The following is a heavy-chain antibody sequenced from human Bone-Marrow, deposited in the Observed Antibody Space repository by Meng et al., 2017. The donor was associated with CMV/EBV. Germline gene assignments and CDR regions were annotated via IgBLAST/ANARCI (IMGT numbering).Heavy chain of an antibody. CDR2: ISMSSDYK. D-gene: IGHD3-22*01. V-gene: IGHV3-21*01. Sequence: GESLKISCAASGFTFNSHSMNWVRQAPGRGLEWVSSISMSSDYKYYADSVKGRFTISRDNAKNSLYLQMNSLRAEDTAVYYCAREGYYYDSSGYYYVSWFDYWGQGTLVTVSS. J-gene: IGHJ4*02. CDR3: AREGYYYDSSGYYYVSWFDY. CDR1: GFTFNSHS.